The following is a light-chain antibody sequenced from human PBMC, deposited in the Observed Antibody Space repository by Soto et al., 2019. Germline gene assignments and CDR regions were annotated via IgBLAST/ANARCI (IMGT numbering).Light chain of an antibody. V-gene: IGKV3-11*01. Sequence: EIVLTQSPATLSLSPGERATLSCRASQSISTYLAWYQHKPGQAPRLLIYDASHRATGIPARFSGSGSGTDFTLTISSLESEDFAVYYCQQRTNWLSFGPGTKVHIK. CDR2: DAS. J-gene: IGKJ3*01. CDR3: QQRTNWLS. CDR1: QSISTY.